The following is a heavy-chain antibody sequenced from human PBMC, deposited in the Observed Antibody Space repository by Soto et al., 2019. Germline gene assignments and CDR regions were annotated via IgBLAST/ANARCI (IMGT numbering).Heavy chain of an antibody. D-gene: IGHD6-25*01. J-gene: IGHJ3*02. CDR3: AREQILSSADAFDI. CDR1: GGSFSRYY. V-gene: IGHV4-34*01. Sequence: ETLPLRCAVYGGSFSRYYWSWIRQPPGKGLEWIGEINHSGSTNYNPSLKSRVTISVDTSKKQFSLKLRSVTAADTAVYYCAREQILSSADAFDIWGRGSMGSGSS. CDR2: INHSGST.